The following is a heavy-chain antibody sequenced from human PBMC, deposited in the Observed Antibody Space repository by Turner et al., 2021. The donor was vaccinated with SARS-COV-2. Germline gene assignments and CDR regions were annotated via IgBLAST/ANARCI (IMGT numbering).Heavy chain of an antibody. V-gene: IGHV3-21*01. CDR2: ISSSSSYI. CDR3: ARGTYYYDSSVYSGTNWFDP. D-gene: IGHD3-22*01. CDR1: GCTFSHYT. J-gene: IGHJ5*02. Sequence: EVQLVESGGGLVKPGGSLRLSCAASGCTFSHYTMNWVRPAPGKGLEWVSSISSSSSYIYYADSVKGRFTISRDNAKNSLYLQMNSLRAEDTAVYYCARGTYYYDSSVYSGTNWFDPWGQGTLVTVSS.